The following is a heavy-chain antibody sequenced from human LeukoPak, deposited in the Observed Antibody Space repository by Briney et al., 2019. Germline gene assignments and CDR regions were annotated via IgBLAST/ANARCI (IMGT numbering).Heavy chain of an antibody. CDR1: GFTFSSYA. D-gene: IGHD6-19*01. Sequence: GGSLRLSCAASGFTFSSYAMTWVRQAPGKGLEWVSSISGSGGGTYYADSVKGRFTISRDNSKNTLYLQMNSLRAEDTAVYYCANQREAGTDYSDYWGQGTLVTVSS. CDR3: ANQREAGTDYSDY. V-gene: IGHV3-23*01. J-gene: IGHJ4*02. CDR2: ISGSGGGT.